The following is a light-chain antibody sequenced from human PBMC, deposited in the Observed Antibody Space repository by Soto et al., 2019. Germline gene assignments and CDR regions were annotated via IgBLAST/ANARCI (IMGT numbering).Light chain of an antibody. CDR2: DAS. Sequence: EIVLTQSPATLSLSPGERATLSCRASQSFSSYLAWYQHKPGQAPRLLIYDASNLATGIPARFSGSGSGTDFTLTISSLEPEDFAVYYCQQRSNWPITFCQGTRLEIK. CDR1: QSFSSY. CDR3: QQRSNWPIT. J-gene: IGKJ5*01. V-gene: IGKV3-11*01.